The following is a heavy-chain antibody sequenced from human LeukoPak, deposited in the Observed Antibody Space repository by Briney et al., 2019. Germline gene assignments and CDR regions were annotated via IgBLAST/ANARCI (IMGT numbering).Heavy chain of an antibody. J-gene: IGHJ4*02. Sequence: ASVKVSCKASGYTFTSYGISWVRQAPGQGLEWMGWISAYNGNTNYAQKLQGRVTMTTDTSTSTAYMELRSLRSDDTAVYYCARRDSGSFTVHFDYWGQGTLVTVSS. CDR2: ISAYNGNT. D-gene: IGHD1-26*01. CDR3: ARRDSGSFTVHFDY. V-gene: IGHV1-18*01. CDR1: GYTFTSYG.